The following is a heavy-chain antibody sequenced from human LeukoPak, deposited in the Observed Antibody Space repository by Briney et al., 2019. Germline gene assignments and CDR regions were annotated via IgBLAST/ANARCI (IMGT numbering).Heavy chain of an antibody. Sequence: SETLFLTCTVSGGSISSYYWSWIRQPPGKGLEWIGYIYYSGSTNYNPSLKSRVTISVDTSKNQFSLKLSSVTAADTAVYYCARHNGDGYILELDYWGQGTLVTVSS. J-gene: IGHJ4*02. CDR3: ARHNGDGYILELDY. V-gene: IGHV4-59*08. CDR2: IYYSGST. D-gene: IGHD5-24*01. CDR1: GGSISSYY.